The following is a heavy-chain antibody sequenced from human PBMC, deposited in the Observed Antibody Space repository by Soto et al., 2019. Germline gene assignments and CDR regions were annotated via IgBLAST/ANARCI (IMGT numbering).Heavy chain of an antibody. V-gene: IGHV1-18*01. Sequence: ASVKVSCKASGYTFTNYGISWVRQAPGQGLEWMGWISAYNGNTDYAQKFQGRVTMSTDISATTAYMELSSLRSDDTAVYYCARDRSSSSHWGQGTLVTVSS. D-gene: IGHD6-6*01. CDR1: GYTFTNYG. CDR3: ARDRSSSSH. J-gene: IGHJ4*02. CDR2: ISAYNGNT.